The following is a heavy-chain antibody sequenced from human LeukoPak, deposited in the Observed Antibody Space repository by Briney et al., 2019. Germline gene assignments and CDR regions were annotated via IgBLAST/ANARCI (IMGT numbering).Heavy chain of an antibody. CDR3: VRSYDWVFDY. J-gene: IGHJ4*02. Sequence: SQTLSLTCAISGDSVSRHDLTWDWVRQSPSRGLEWLGRTFYRSKWYNDYAVSVKSRITVSPDTPKNQFSLHLNSVTPEDTAVYYCVRSYDWVFDYWGQRTRVTVSS. D-gene: IGHD1-1*01. V-gene: IGHV6-1*01. CDR1: GDSVSRHDLT. CDR2: TFYRSKWYN.